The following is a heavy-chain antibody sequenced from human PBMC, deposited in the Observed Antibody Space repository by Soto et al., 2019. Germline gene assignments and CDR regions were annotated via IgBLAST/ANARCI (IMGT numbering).Heavy chain of an antibody. CDR2: IFHSGST. J-gene: IGHJ4*02. D-gene: IGHD1-26*01. Sequence: QVQLQESGPGLVKPSGTLSLTCAVSGGSISSNNWWSWVRQPPGKGLVWIGEIFHSGSTYYSPSLKRRGTMSVDKSKKYFSRNPTSVTAADTAVYYCARVYSGGYSDSWGQGTLVTVSS. V-gene: IGHV4-4*02. CDR1: GGSISSNNW. CDR3: ARVYSGGYSDS.